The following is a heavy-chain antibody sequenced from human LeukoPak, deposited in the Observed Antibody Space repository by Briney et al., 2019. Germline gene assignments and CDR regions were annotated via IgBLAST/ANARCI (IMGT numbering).Heavy chain of an antibody. CDR3: ARVVDHDYGDYYLDY. Sequence: PGGSLRLSCAASGFSFSSFSMNWVRQAPGKGLEWVSYISGGSSFTDYADSVKGRLTISRDNSKSTLYLQMNSLRAEDTAVYYCARVVDHDYGDYYLDYWGQGTLVTVSS. CDR2: ISGGSSFT. V-gene: IGHV3-21*04. D-gene: IGHD4-17*01. J-gene: IGHJ4*02. CDR1: GFSFSSFS.